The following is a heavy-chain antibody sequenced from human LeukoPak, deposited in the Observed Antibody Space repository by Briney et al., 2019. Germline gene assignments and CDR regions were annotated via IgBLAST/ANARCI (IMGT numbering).Heavy chain of an antibody. CDR1: GYTLTELS. Sequence: ASVKVSCKVSGYTLTELSMHWVRQAPGKGLEWMGGFDPEDGETIYAQKFQGRVTMTEDTSTDTAYMELSSLRSEDTAVYYCALGFYDSIGRTWFDPWGQGTLVTVSS. D-gene: IGHD3-22*01. V-gene: IGHV1-24*01. J-gene: IGHJ5*02. CDR3: ALGFYDSIGRTWFDP. CDR2: FDPEDGET.